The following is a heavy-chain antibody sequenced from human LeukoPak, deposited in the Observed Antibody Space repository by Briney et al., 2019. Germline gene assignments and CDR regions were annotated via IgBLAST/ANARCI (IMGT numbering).Heavy chain of an antibody. CDR2: ISYDGSNK. Sequence: GRSLRLSCAASGFTFSSYAMDWVRQAPGKGLEWVAVISYDGSNKYYADSVKGRFTISRDNSKNTLYLQMNSLRAEDTAVYYCARVDGILTGPTYFDYWGQGTLVTVSS. CDR3: ARVDGILTGPTYFDY. CDR1: GFTFSSYA. D-gene: IGHD3-9*01. J-gene: IGHJ4*02. V-gene: IGHV3-30-3*01.